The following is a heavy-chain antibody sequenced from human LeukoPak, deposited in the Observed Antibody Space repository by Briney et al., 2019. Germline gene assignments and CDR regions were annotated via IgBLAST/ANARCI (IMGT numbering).Heavy chain of an antibody. J-gene: IGHJ3*02. Sequence: PSETLSLTCTVSGGSISSYYWSWIRQPPGKGLKWIGYIYYSGSTNYNPSLKSRVTISVDTSKNQFSLKLSSVTAADTAVYYCARENPMNYGSGHDAFDIWGQGTMVTVSS. CDR1: GGSISSYY. D-gene: IGHD3-10*01. CDR3: ARENPMNYGSGHDAFDI. CDR2: IYYSGST. V-gene: IGHV4-59*01.